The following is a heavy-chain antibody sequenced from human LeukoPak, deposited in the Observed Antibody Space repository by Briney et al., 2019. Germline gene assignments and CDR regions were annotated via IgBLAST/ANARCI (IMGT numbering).Heavy chain of an antibody. V-gene: IGHV4-34*01. CDR2: INHSGST. D-gene: IGHD3-9*01. J-gene: IGHJ5*02. Sequence: SETLSLTCAVYGGSFSGYYWSWIRQPPGKALEWIGEINHSGSTNYNPSLKSRVTISVDTSKNQFSLKLSSVTAADTAVYYCARVLRYFDWLLSYNWFDPWGQGTLVTVSS. CDR3: ARVLRYFDWLLSYNWFDP. CDR1: GGSFSGYY.